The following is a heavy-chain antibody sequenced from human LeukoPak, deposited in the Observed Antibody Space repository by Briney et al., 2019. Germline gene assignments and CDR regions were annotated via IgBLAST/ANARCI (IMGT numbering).Heavy chain of an antibody. D-gene: IGHD3-22*01. CDR2: IWYDGSNK. CDR3: AKDAGYYDSSGYFDY. Sequence: GGSLRLSCAASGFTFSSYGMHWVRQAPGKGLEWVAVIWYDGSNKYYADSVKGRFTISRDNSKNTPYLQMNSLRAEDTAVYYCAKDAGYYDSSGYFDYWGQGTLVTVSS. V-gene: IGHV3-33*06. J-gene: IGHJ4*02. CDR1: GFTFSSYG.